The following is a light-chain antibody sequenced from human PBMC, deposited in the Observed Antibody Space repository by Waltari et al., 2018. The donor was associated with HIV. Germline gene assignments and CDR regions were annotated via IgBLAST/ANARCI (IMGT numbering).Light chain of an antibody. J-gene: IGKJ1*01. CDR3: QQYDDWPST. V-gene: IGKV3-15*01. CDR2: EAS. CDR1: QSVSSN. Sequence: EIMMTQSPATLSVSPGEGATLSCRASQSVSSNLAWYQQNPGQAPRLLIYEASTRATGIPSRFSGGGSGTEFSLTISSLQSEDFAVYYCQQYDDWPSTFGQGTKVEI.